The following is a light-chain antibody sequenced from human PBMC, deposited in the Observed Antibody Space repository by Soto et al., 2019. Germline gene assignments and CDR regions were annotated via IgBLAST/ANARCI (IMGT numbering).Light chain of an antibody. V-gene: IGKV1-5*01. CDR1: QSISSW. Sequence: DIQMTQSPSTLSASVGDRVTITCRASQSISSWLAWYQQKPGKAPKLLIWDASTLQSGVPSRFSGSGSGTDFTLTISSLQVEDSATYYCQQTYTPPRTFGQGTKVDIK. CDR2: DAS. J-gene: IGKJ1*01. CDR3: QQTYTPPRT.